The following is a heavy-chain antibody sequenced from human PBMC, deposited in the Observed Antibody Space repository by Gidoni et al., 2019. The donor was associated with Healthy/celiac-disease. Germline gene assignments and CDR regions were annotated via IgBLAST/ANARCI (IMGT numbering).Heavy chain of an antibody. CDR3: ARDLLAAAGTRDY. Sequence: EVKLVESGGGLVQPGGSLRLSCAASGVTFSSYSMNWVRQAPGKGLEWVSYISSSSSTIYYADSVKVRFTISRDNATNSLYLQMNSLRDEDTAVYYCARDLLAAAGTRDYWGQGTLVTVSS. CDR1: GVTFSSYS. J-gene: IGHJ4*02. CDR2: ISSSSSTI. V-gene: IGHV3-48*02. D-gene: IGHD6-13*01.